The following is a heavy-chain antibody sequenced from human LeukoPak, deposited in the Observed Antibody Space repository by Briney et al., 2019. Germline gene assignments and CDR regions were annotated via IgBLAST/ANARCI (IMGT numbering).Heavy chain of an antibody. V-gene: IGHV1-69*06. Sequence: GASVKVSCKASGGTFSSYAISWVRQAPGQGLEWMGGIIPIFGTANYAQKFQGRVTITADRSTSTAYMELSSLRFEDTAVYYCARDSESSSPGGDYYYYMDVWGKGTTVTVSS. D-gene: IGHD6-13*01. CDR1: GGTFSSYA. J-gene: IGHJ6*03. CDR2: IIPIFGTA. CDR3: ARDSESSSPGGDYYYYMDV.